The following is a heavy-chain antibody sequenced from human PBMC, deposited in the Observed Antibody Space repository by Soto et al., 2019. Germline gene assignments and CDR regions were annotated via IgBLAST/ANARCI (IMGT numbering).Heavy chain of an antibody. CDR2: MNPNSGNT. V-gene: IGHV1-8*01. D-gene: IGHD3-22*01. CDR3: GRGENISGGGGGGY. CDR1: GYTFSSYE. J-gene: IGHJ4*02. Sequence: QVQLVQSGAEVKKPGASVKVSCKASGYTFSSYEINWVRQATGQGLEWMGWMNPNSGNTGYAQKYQGRVNMTKKTPNTTAYRGVSNLGVGDTAGYYCGRGENISGGGGGGYWGQGTLVTVSS.